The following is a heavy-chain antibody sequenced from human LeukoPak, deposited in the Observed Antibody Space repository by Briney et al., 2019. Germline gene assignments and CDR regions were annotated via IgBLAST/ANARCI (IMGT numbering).Heavy chain of an antibody. J-gene: IGHJ6*03. CDR3: ARHLGYCSGGSCPPSFYYYYYMDV. CDR2: IYYSGST. V-gene: IGHV4-59*01. D-gene: IGHD2-15*01. Sequence: PSETLPLTCTVSGGSISSYYWSWIRQPPGKGLEWIGYIYYSGSTNYNPSLKSRVTISVDTSKNQFSLKLSSVTAADTAVYYCARHLGYCSGGSCPPSFYYYYYMDVWGKGTTVTVSS. CDR1: GGSISSYY.